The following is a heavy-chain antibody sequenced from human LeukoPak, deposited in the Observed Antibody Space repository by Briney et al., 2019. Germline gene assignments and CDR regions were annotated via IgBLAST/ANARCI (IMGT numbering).Heavy chain of an antibody. D-gene: IGHD6-13*01. J-gene: IGHJ4*02. CDR3: ARVSSSWYYFDY. Sequence: SETLSLTCTVSGGSVSSYYWSWIRQPPGKGLEWIGYIYYSGSTNYNPSLKSRVTISVDTSKNQFSLKLSSVTAADTAVYYRARVSSSWYYFDYWGQGTLVTVSS. CDR1: GGSVSSYY. V-gene: IGHV4-59*02. CDR2: IYYSGST.